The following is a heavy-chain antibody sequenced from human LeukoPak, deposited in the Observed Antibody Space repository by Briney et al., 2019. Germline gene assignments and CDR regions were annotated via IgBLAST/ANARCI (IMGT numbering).Heavy chain of an antibody. D-gene: IGHD1-26*01. CDR2: IYDSGSA. CDR3: ARDAVGATRLNWFDP. V-gene: IGHV4-59*12. J-gene: IGHJ5*02. Sequence: AETLSLTCTVSGGSISSYQWSWIRQPPGKGLEWIGNIYDSGSANYNPSLKSRVTISVDTSKKHFSLKLSSVTAADTAVYYCARDAVGATRLNWFDPWGQGTLVTVSS. CDR1: GGSISSYQ.